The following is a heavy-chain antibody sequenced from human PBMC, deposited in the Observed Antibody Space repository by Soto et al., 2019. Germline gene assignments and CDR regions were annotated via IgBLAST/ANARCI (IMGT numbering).Heavy chain of an antibody. CDR3: ARVRRVNLPDC. CDR2: INPDGSGK. V-gene: IGHV3-7*04. CDR1: GLTFSNSW. Sequence: EVQLVESGGGLVQPGGSLRLSCEVSGLTFSNSWMNWVRQPPGKGLEWVANINPDGSGKYYVESLRGRFTISRDNAKNTVYMQMSSLRAEDTAVYYCARVRRVNLPDCWGQGALVTVSS. J-gene: IGHJ4*02.